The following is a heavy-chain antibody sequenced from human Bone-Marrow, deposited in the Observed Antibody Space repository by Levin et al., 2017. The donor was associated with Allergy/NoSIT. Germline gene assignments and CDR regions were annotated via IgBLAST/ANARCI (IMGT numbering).Heavy chain of an antibody. CDR2: LDGSSGKT. Sequence: GGSLRLSCTISGFIFADYAMNWVRQAPGRGLEWVSSLDGSSGKTHYADVVKGLFTISREYSKNTLFLKMNSLRVEDTARYYCAKAGTTVMLDYSYLDVWGEGTAVTVSS. CDR3: AKAGTTVMLDYSYLDV. D-gene: IGHD4-17*01. CDR1: GFIFADYA. J-gene: IGHJ6*03. V-gene: IGHV3-23*01.